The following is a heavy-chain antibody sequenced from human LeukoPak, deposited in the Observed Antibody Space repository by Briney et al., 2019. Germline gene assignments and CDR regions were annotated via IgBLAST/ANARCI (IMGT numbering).Heavy chain of an antibody. V-gene: IGHV4-39*01. CDR1: GGSISSSSYY. D-gene: IGHD3-3*01. CDR3: ARQVGFWSGRNYYGMDV. J-gene: IGHJ6*02. Sequence: SETLSLTCTVSGGSISSSSYYRGWIRQPPGKGLEWIGSIYYSGSTYYNPSLKSRVTISVDTSKNQFSLKLSSVTAADTAVYYCARQVGFWSGRNYYGMDVWGQGTTVTVSS. CDR2: IYYSGST.